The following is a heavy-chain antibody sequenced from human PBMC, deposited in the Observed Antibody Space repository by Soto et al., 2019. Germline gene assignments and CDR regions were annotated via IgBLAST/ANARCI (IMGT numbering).Heavy chain of an antibody. CDR3: ARLGPYYYDSSGYAFDI. Sequence: PSATVSLTCTVSGGSISSSSYYWGWIRQPPGKGLEWIGSIYYSGSTYYNPSLKSRVTISVDTSKNQFSLKLSSVTAADTAVYYCARLGPYYYDSSGYAFDIWVQGTMVTVSS. D-gene: IGHD3-22*01. J-gene: IGHJ3*02. CDR1: GGSISSSSYY. V-gene: IGHV4-39*01. CDR2: IYYSGST.